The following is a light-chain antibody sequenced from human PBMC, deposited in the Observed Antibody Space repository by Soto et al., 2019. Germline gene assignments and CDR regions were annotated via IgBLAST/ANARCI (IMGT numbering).Light chain of an antibody. J-gene: IGKJ4*01. CDR1: QSVRYTS. CDR3: QQYGSSPLS. Sequence: EIVLTQSPGTLSLSPGERATLSCRASQSVRYTSLAWYQQKPGQPPRLLIHDAFSRTTGIPDRFSGSGSGTDFTLSISSLEPEDFAVYYCQQYGSSPLSFGGGTKVEIK. CDR2: DAF. V-gene: IGKV3-20*01.